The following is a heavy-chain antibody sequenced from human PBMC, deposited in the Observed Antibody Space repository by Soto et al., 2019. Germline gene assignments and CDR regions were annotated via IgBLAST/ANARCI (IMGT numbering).Heavy chain of an antibody. CDR2: IDPSDSYT. CDR3: AKTVTSVAATNYYYGMDV. CDR1: GYSFTSYW. D-gene: IGHD6-6*01. J-gene: IGHJ6*02. Sequence: ESLNISCKGSGYSFTSYWISWVRQMPGKGPEWMGRIDPSDSYTNYSPSFQGHVTISADKSISTAYLQWSSLKASDTAMYYCAKTVTSVAATNYYYGMDVWGQGTTVTVSS. V-gene: IGHV5-10-1*01.